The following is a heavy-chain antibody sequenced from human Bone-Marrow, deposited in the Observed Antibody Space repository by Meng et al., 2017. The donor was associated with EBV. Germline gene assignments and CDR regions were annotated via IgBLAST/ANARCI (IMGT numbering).Heavy chain of an antibody. D-gene: IGHD3-10*01. CDR1: GGAFSNSA. Sequence: QVQVVQSGAEVKRPGASVKVSRKASGGAFSNSAISWVRQAPGQGLEWMGGFIPILGTPNYAQKYQDRVTITADESTSTAYMELSGLRSEDTAVYYCARESGRGYTPDFWGQGTLVTVSS. CDR3: ARESGRGYTPDF. J-gene: IGHJ4*02. CDR2: FIPILGTP. V-gene: IGHV1-69*01.